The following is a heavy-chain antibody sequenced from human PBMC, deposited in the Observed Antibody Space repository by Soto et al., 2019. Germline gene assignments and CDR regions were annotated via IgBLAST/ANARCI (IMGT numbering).Heavy chain of an antibody. J-gene: IGHJ4*02. CDR2: IYYSGST. CDR1: GGSISSSSYY. V-gene: IGHV4-39*01. Sequence: SETLSLTCTVSGGSISSSSYYWGWIRQPPGKGLELIGSIYYSGSTYYNPSLKSRVTISVDTSKNQFSLKLSSVTAADTAVYYCARHSGGGAYCGGDCYSPFDYCGQGTLVTVSS. D-gene: IGHD2-21*02. CDR3: ARHSGGGAYCGGDCYSPFDY.